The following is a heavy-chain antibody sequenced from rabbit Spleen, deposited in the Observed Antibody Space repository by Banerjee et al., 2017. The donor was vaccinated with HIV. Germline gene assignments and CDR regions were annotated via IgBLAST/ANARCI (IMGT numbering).Heavy chain of an antibody. V-gene: IGHV1S45*01. CDR2: IRATSGST. D-gene: IGHD7-1*01. Sequence: QEQLEESGGDLVKPEGSLTLTCTASGFSLSSSYYMWWVRQAPGKGLEWSACIRATSGSTWYTSWAKGRFTVSKTSSTVTLQVTSLTAADTATYFCARSDAGVGYGINLWGQGTLVTVS. CDR3: ARSDAGVGYGINL. CDR1: GFSLSSSYY. J-gene: IGHJ3*01.